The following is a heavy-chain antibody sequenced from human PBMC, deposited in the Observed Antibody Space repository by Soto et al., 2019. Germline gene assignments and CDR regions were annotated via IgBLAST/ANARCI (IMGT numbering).Heavy chain of an antibody. J-gene: IGHJ6*02. CDR1: GGTFSSYA. Sequence: QVQLVQSGAEVKKPGSSVKVSCKASGGTFSSYAISWVRQAPGQGLEWMGGIIPIFGTPDYAQKFQGRVTITADESTSKAYMELSSLRSEDTAVYYCARQPTVTPYYYYGMDVWGQGPTVTVSS. D-gene: IGHD4-4*01. V-gene: IGHV1-69*12. CDR3: ARQPTVTPYYYYGMDV. CDR2: IIPIFGTP.